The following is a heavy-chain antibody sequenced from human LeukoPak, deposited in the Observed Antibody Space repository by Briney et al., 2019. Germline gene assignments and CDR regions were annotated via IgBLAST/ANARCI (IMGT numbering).Heavy chain of an antibody. J-gene: IGHJ2*01. CDR3: ARSVGYYGSGSADWYFDL. CDR2: IYYSGST. V-gene: IGHV4-59*01. CDR1: GGAISNYY. D-gene: IGHD3-10*01. Sequence: SETLPLTCTVSGGAISNYYWSWMRQPPGKGLEWIGYIYYSGSTNYNPSLRSRVTISVDTSKNQFSLKLSSVTAADTAVYYCARSVGYYGSGSADWYFDLWGRGTLVTVSS.